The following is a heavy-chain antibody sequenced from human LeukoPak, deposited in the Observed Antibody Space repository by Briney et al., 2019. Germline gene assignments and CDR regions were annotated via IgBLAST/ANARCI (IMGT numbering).Heavy chain of an antibody. CDR1: GFTFSSYW. J-gene: IGHJ4*01. V-gene: IGHV3-23*01. CDR3: ARESGHTYDYCDY. CDR2: ISGSAGTT. Sequence: GGSLRLSCAASGFTFSSYWMHWVRQAPGKGLVWVSAISGSAGTTYYADSVKGRFTISRVNSKNTLYLQMNSLRAEDTAVYYCARESGHTYDYCDYWGHGTLVTVSS. D-gene: IGHD5-18*01.